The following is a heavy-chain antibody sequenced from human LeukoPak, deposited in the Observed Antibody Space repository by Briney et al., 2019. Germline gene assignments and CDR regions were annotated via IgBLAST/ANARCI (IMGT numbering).Heavy chain of an antibody. D-gene: IGHD3-3*01. V-gene: IGHV4-30-2*01. CDR2: IYHSGST. CDR3: ARRGTYYDFWSGYPTAIDY. J-gene: IGHJ4*02. Sequence: SETLSLTCAVSGGSISSGGYSWSWIRQPPGKGLEWIGYIYHSGSTYYNPSLKSRVTISVDTSKNQFSLKLSSVTAADTAVYYCARRGTYYDFWSGYPTAIDYWGQGTLVTVSS. CDR1: GGSISSGGYS.